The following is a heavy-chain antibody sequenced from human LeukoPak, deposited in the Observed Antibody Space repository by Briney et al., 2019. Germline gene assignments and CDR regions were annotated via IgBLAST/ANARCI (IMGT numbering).Heavy chain of an antibody. D-gene: IGHD4-23*01. J-gene: IGHJ2*01. V-gene: IGHV3-7*01. Sequence: PGGSLRLSCAASGFTFSSYWMSWVRQAPGKGLEWVANIKEDGSKKYYVDSVKGRFTISRDNAKNSLYLQMNSLRAEDTAVYYCAKNNDYGGSYWYFDLWGRGTLVTVSS. CDR1: GFTFSSYW. CDR3: AKNNDYGGSYWYFDL. CDR2: IKEDGSKK.